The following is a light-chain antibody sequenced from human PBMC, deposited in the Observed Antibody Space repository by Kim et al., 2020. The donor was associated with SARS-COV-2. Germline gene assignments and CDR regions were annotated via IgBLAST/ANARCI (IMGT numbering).Light chain of an antibody. CDR1: QDINQN. CDR2: AAS. V-gene: IGKV1-17*03. Sequence: DIQLTQSPSAMSASVGDTVTISCRASQDINQNLVWFQQKPGQVPKRLIYAASRPQSGVPSRFSGSGSGTEFTLTITSLQPEDFATYYCLQHRSYPRTFRQGTKLDI. CDR3: LQHRSYPRT. J-gene: IGKJ2*02.